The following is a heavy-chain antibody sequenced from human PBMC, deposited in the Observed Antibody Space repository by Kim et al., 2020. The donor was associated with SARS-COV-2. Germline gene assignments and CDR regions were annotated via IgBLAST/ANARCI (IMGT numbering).Heavy chain of an antibody. J-gene: IGHJ5*02. V-gene: IGHV3-48*04. CDR1: GFTFSSYS. D-gene: IGHD4-17*01. CDR3: ARDDTVTWWFDP. Sequence: GGSLRLSCAASGFTFSSYSMNWVRQAPGKGLEWVAYISSMSSTIYYSDSVKGRFTISRKNAQNSLYLQMNSLRAEDTAVYYCARDDTVTWWFDPWGQGTLVTVSS. CDR2: ISSMSSTI.